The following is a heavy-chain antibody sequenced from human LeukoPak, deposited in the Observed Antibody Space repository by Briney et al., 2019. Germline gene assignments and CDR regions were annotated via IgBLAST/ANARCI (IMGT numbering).Heavy chain of an antibody. V-gene: IGHV3-21*01. CDR1: GFTFSSHA. D-gene: IGHD3/OR15-3a*01. CDR3: ASGKGLVILFDY. J-gene: IGHJ4*02. CDR2: ISSSSSYI. Sequence: GGSLRLSCAASGFTFSSHAMSWVRQAPGKGLEWVSSISSSSSYIYYADSVKGRFTISRDNAKNSPYLQMNSLRAEDAAVYYCASGKGLVILFDYWGQGTLVTVSS.